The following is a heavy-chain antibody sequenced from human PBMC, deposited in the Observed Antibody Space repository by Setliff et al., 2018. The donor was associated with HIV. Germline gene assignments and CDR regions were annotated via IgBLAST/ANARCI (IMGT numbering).Heavy chain of an antibody. CDR3: ARHHELTAHGLFDS. D-gene: IGHD1-7*01. Sequence: ASVKVSCKASGYTFTDYYMHWVQQAPGKGLEWMGRVDTEDGETIYAEKFQGRYSITADTSTDTAYMELSILRSEDTAVYYCARHHELTAHGLFDSWGQGTLVTVSS. CDR1: GYTFTDYY. J-gene: IGHJ4*02. CDR2: VDTEDGET. V-gene: IGHV1-69-2*01.